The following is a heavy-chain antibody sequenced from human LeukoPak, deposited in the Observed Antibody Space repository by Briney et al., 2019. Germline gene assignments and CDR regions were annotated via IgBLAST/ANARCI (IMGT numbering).Heavy chain of an antibody. J-gene: IGHJ4*02. CDR1: GFTFSSYA. CDR3: ARENVAAAGTDFDY. Sequence: TGRSLRVSCAASGFTFSSYAMHWVRQAPGKGLEWVAVISYDGSNKYYADSVKGRFTISRDNSKNTLYLQMNSLRAEDTAVYYCARENVAAAGTDFDYWGQGTLVTVSS. CDR2: ISYDGSNK. D-gene: IGHD6-13*01. V-gene: IGHV3-30-3*01.